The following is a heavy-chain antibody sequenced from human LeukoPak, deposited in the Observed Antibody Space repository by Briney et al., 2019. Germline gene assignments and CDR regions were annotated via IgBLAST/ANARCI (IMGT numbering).Heavy chain of an antibody. Sequence: PGGSLRLSCAASGFTFSSYSMNWVRQAPGKGLEWVGHVKSKTDGGTTDYTAPVKGRFTTSRDGLKNTLYLQMNSLKTEDTAVYYCTKFFLGRRDYVWGNYRYLAFDIWGHGTMVTVSA. CDR3: TKFFLGRRDYVWGNYRYLAFDI. CDR1: GFTFSSYS. CDR2: VKSKTDGGTT. D-gene: IGHD3-16*02. J-gene: IGHJ3*02. V-gene: IGHV3-15*01.